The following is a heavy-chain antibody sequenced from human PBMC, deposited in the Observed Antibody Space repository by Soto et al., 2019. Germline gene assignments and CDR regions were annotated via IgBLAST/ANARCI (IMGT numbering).Heavy chain of an antibody. Sequence: SETLSLTCTVSGGSISRGGYYWSWIRQHPGNGLEWSGYIYYSGSTYYNPSLKSRVTISVDTSKNQFSLKLSSVTAADTAVYYCARVSYYDSSGYGLSFGYWGQGTLVTVSS. CDR2: IYYSGST. V-gene: IGHV4-31*03. D-gene: IGHD3-22*01. CDR1: GGSISRGGYY. CDR3: ARVSYYDSSGYGLSFGY. J-gene: IGHJ4*02.